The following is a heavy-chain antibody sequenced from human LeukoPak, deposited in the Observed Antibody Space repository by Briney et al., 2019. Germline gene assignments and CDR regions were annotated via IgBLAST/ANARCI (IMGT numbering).Heavy chain of an antibody. CDR2: ISGSGGDT. V-gene: IGHV3-23*01. J-gene: IGHJ6*03. Sequence: GGSLRLSCAASGFTFSTYGMSWVRQAPGKGLERVSAISGSGGDTYYADSVKGRFTISRDNSKNTLYLQMNSLRAEDMAVYYCARANTADYYHYYMDVWGKGTTVTISS. CDR1: GFTFSTYG. D-gene: IGHD4/OR15-4a*01. CDR3: ARANTADYYHYYMDV.